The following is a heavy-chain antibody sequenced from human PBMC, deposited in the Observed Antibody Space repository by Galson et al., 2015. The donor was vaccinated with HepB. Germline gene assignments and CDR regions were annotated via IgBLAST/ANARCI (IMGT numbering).Heavy chain of an antibody. J-gene: IGHJ4*02. V-gene: IGHV3-23*01. CDR3: ARAPGRTYFYDSLGYEDY. CDR2: ISGSGGGT. Sequence: SLRLSCAGSGFTFSDYAMTWVRQAPGKGLQWVSTISGSGGGTYYADSVKGRFTISRDNSKNTLFLQMNSLRPEDTAVYFCARAPGRTYFYDSLGYEDYWGQGTLVTVSS. D-gene: IGHD3-22*01. CDR1: GFTFSDYA.